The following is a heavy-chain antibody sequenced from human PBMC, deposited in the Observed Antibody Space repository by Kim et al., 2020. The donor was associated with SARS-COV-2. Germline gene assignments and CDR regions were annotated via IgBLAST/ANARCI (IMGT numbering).Heavy chain of an antibody. Sequence: ASVKVSCKTSGYTFIGYYMQWVREAPGQGLEWMGRINPKTGGTKYAQNFQGRVTMTRDTSISTAYIELSGLRYDDTAVYYCAIPGGGYPGDFWGQGTLVTVTS. CDR2: INPKTGGT. V-gene: IGHV1-2*06. CDR3: AIPGGGYPGDF. J-gene: IGHJ4*02. CDR1: GYTFIGYY. D-gene: IGHD2-2*01.